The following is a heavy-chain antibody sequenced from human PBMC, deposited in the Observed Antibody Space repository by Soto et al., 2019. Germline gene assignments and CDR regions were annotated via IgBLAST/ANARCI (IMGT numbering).Heavy chain of an antibody. CDR3: AKLHDYGDHYFDY. CDR1: GYTFTSYA. V-gene: IGHV1-3*01. D-gene: IGHD4-17*01. CDR2: INAGNGNT. J-gene: IGHJ4*02. Sequence: ASVKVSCKASGYTFTSYAMHWVRQAPGQRLEWMGWINAGNGNTKYSQKFQGRVTITRDTYASTAYMELSSLRSEDTAVYYCAKLHDYGDHYFDYWGQGTLVTVSS.